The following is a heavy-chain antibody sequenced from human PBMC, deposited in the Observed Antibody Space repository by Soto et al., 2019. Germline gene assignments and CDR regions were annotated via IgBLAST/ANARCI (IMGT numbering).Heavy chain of an antibody. J-gene: IGHJ6*02. V-gene: IGHV3-23*01. CDR3: AKYAAVRLYGMDV. CDR1: GFTFSISG. Sequence: HPGGSLRLSCAASGFTFSISGMSWVRQAPGKGLEWVSSISGSGAYTYYADSVKGRFTISRDNSKNPLYLQMNSLRAEDTAVYYCAKYAAVRLYGMDVWGQGTTVTVSS. CDR2: ISGSGAYT. D-gene: IGHD3-16*01.